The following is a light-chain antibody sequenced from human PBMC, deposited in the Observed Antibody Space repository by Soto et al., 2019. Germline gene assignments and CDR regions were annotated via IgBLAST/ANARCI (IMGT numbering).Light chain of an antibody. CDR3: ETWDSNTRV. CDR2: LDGSGSY. CDR1: SGHTSYI. Sequence: QLVLTQSSSASASLGSSVKLTCTLSSGHTSYIIAWHQQQSGKAPRYLMKLDGSGSYNKGSGVPDRFSGSSSGADRYLTISNLQFEDEADYYCETWDSNTRVFGGGTKVTVL. V-gene: IGLV4-60*02. J-gene: IGLJ3*02.